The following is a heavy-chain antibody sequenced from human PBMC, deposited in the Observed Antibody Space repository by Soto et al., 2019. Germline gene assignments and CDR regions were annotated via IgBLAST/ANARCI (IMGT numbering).Heavy chain of an antibody. D-gene: IGHD6-19*01. V-gene: IGHV3-64D*08. Sequence: GGSLRLSCSASGFTFSSYAMHWVRQAPGKGLEYVSAISSNGGSTYYADSVKGRFTISRDNSKNTLYLQMSSLRAEDTAVYYCVKDRGRIAVAVPDAFDIWGQGTMVTVSS. CDR2: ISSNGGST. J-gene: IGHJ3*02. CDR1: GFTFSSYA. CDR3: VKDRGRIAVAVPDAFDI.